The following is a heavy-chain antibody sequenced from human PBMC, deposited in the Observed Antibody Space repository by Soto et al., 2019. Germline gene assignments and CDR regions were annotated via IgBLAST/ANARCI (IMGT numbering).Heavy chain of an antibody. CDR2: IIPIFGTA. D-gene: IGHD6-13*01. Sequence: QVQLVQSGAEVKKPGSSVKVSCKASGGTFSSYAISWVRQAPGQGLEWMGGIIPIFGTANYAQKFQGRVTITADECTSTAYVELSSLRSEDTAVYYCAREGIRGSWKYFQHWGQGTLVTVSS. J-gene: IGHJ1*01. CDR3: AREGIRGSWKYFQH. CDR1: GGTFSSYA. V-gene: IGHV1-69*12.